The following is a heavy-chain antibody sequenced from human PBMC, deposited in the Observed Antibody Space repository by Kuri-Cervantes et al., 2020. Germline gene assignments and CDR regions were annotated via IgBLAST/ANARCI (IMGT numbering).Heavy chain of an antibody. Sequence: GESLKISCVASGFTFRDYYMIWVRQVPGKGLVWVSRIDSGGSSTTNADSVKGRFTISRDNAXSTLYLHMNSLRAEDTALYYCAREVGXHWNYKLDVWGKGTTVTVSS. J-gene: IGHJ6*04. CDR3: AREVGXHWNYKLDV. CDR2: IDSGGSST. CDR1: GFTFRDYY. D-gene: IGHD1-7*01. V-gene: IGHV3-74*03.